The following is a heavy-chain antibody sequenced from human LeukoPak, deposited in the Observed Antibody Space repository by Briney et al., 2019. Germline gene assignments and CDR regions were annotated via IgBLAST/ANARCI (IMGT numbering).Heavy chain of an antibody. D-gene: IGHD2-15*01. V-gene: IGHV3-33*01. Sequence: PGRSLRLSCAASGFTFSSYGMHWVRQAPGKGLEWVAVIWYDGSNKYYADSVKGRFTISRDNSKNTLYLQMNSLRAEDTAAYYCARDCSGGSCYAEDYWGQGTLVTVSS. CDR3: ARDCSGGSCYAEDY. CDR2: IWYDGSNK. J-gene: IGHJ4*02. CDR1: GFTFSSYG.